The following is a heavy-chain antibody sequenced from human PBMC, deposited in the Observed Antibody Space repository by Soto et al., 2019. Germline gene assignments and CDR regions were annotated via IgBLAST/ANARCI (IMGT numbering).Heavy chain of an antibody. CDR1: GGSISSYY. J-gene: IGHJ4*02. Sequence: QVQLQESGPGLVKPSETLSLTCTVSGGSISSYYWSWIRQPPGKGLESIAYINYSGSTNYNPSLQRRLTISVDISMRQVSLKLSSVTAADTTVYYCARDRYCSGGTCYPFLLCYWAQVILLTVSS. CDR3: ARDRYCSGGTCYPFLLCY. CDR2: INYSGST. V-gene: IGHV4-59*01. D-gene: IGHD2-15*01.